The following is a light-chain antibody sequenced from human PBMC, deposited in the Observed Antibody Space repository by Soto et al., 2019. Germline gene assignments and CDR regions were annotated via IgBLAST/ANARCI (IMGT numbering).Light chain of an antibody. CDR1: QSISSS. V-gene: IGKV3-15*01. J-gene: IGKJ1*01. CDR3: PQYDYWPRT. CDR2: GAS. Sequence: EIVITQSPSAVSVSTGESATLSCRPSQSISSSKLAWYQQNPVQAPRLLMYGASNRATGIPARFSGSGSGTEFTLTISSLQSEDFAVYYCPQYDYWPRTSAQGTKADIK.